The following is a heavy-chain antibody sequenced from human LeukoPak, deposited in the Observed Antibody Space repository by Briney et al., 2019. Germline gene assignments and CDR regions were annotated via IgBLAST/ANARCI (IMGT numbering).Heavy chain of an antibody. CDR3: AVPWIQLWSFDY. J-gene: IGHJ4*02. V-gene: IGHV1-2*04. D-gene: IGHD5-18*01. CDR1: GYTFTGYY. CDR2: INPNSGGT. Sequence: ASVKVSCKASGYTFTGYYMHWVRQAPGQGLEWMGWINPNSGGTNYAQKFQGWVTMTRDTSISTAYMELSRRRSDDTAVYYCAVPWIQLWSFDYWGQGTLVTVSS.